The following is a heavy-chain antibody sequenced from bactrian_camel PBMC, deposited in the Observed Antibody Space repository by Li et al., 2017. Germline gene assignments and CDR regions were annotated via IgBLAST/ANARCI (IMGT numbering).Heavy chain of an antibody. CDR1: GFTISSNY. V-gene: IGHV3S40*01. J-gene: IGHJ4*01. Sequence: DVQLVESGGGLVQPGGSLRLSCAVSGFTISSNYMTWVRLAPGKGLEWVSRINGAGAAWYLESVVGRFTASRDDARNTAYLQMNRLETEDTAMYYCAASYLDCGSNVNSPLNYWGQGTQVTVS. D-gene: IGHD1*01. CDR2: INGAGAA. CDR3: AASYLDCGSNVNSPLNY.